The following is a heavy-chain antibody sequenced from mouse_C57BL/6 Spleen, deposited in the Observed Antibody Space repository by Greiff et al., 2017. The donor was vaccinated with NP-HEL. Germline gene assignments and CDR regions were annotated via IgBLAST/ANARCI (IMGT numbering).Heavy chain of an antibody. CDR2: IRLKSDNYAT. CDR3: TGKESSYYYGSYAMDY. Sequence: EVKLMESGGGLVQPGGSMKLSCVASGFTFSNYWMNWVRQSPEKGLEWVAQIRLKSDNYATHYAESVKGRFTISRDDSKSSVYLQMNNLRAEDTGIYYCTGKESSYYYGSYAMDYWGQGTSVTVSS. J-gene: IGHJ4*01. V-gene: IGHV6-3*01. CDR1: GFTFSNYW. D-gene: IGHD1-1*01.